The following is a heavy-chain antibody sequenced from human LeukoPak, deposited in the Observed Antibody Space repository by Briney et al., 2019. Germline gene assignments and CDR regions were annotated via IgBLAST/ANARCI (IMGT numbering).Heavy chain of an antibody. Sequence: PSETLSLTCTVSGGSISSYYWSWIRQPPGKGLEWIGYIYYSGSTNYNPSLKSRVTISVDTSKNQFSLKLSSVTAADTAVYYCARLRGQQLGYYYYYGMDVWGQGTTVTVSS. D-gene: IGHD6-13*01. J-gene: IGHJ6*02. CDR1: GGSISSYY. CDR3: ARLRGQQLGYYYYYGMDV. CDR2: IYYSGST. V-gene: IGHV4-59*08.